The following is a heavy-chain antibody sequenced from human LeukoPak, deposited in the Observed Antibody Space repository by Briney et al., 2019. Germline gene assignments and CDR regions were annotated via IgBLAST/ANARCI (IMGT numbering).Heavy chain of an antibody. Sequence: SETLSLTCTVSGYSITSAYYWGWIRQPPGKGLEWIGEINHSGSTNYNPSLKSRVTISVDTSKNQFSLKLSSVTAADTAVYYCARASRRGYSYGLGPRGDAFDIWGQGTMVTVSS. J-gene: IGHJ3*02. CDR2: INHSGST. V-gene: IGHV4-38-2*02. CDR1: GYSITSAYY. CDR3: ARASRRGYSYGLGPRGDAFDI. D-gene: IGHD5-18*01.